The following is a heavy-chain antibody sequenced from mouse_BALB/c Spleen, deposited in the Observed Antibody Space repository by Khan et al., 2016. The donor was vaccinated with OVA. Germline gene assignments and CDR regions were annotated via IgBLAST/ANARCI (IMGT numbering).Heavy chain of an antibody. V-gene: IGHV3-2*02. Sequence: EVQLVESGPGLVKPSQSLSLTCTVTGYSITSGYAWNWIRQFPGNKLEWMGYISYSGVTSYTPSLKSRISITQDTSKNQFFLQLNSVTTEDTATYYCARGNYYGYYFDYWGQGTTLTVSS. CDR2: ISYSGVT. J-gene: IGHJ2*01. D-gene: IGHD1-1*01. CDR1: GYSITSGYA. CDR3: ARGNYYGYYFDY.